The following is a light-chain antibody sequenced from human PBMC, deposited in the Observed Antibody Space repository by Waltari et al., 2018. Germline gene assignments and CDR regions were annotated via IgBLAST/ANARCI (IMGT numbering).Light chain of an antibody. CDR3: QQYQTFPLT. V-gene: IGKV1-5*03. CDR2: KAS. CDR1: QSIGGW. Sequence: DIQMTQSPSPLSASVGDRVTITCRASQSIGGWLAWYQQKPGKAPNLLIFKASFLEGGVPSRFSGSGSGTDFTLTISSLQPDDFATYYCQQYQTFPLTFGLGTKLEI. J-gene: IGKJ2*01.